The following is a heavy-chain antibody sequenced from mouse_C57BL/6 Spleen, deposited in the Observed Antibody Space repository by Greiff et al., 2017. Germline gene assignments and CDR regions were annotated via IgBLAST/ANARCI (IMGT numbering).Heavy chain of an antibody. D-gene: IGHD4-1*01. V-gene: IGHV14-4*01. CDR3: TSNFYSDS. CDR1: GFNIKDDY. J-gene: IGHJ2*01. Sequence: EVQLQQSGAELVRPGASVKLSCTASGFNIKDDYMHWVKQRPEQGLEWIGWIDPENGDTEYASKFQGKATITADTPSNTADLLLSSLTSVDTAVSYCTSNFYSDSCGHGTTLTDSS. CDR2: IDPENGDT.